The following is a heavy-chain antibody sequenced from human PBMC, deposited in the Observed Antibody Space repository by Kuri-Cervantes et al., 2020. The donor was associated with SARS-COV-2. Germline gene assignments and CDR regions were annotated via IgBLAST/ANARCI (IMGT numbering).Heavy chain of an antibody. Sequence: GESLKISCAASGFTFSSYWMSWVRQAPGKGLEWVANIKQDGSEKYYVDSVKGRFTISRDNAKSSLYLQMNSLRAEDTAVYYCARDMTIFGVVTYYFDYWGQGTLVTVSS. V-gene: IGHV3-7*01. J-gene: IGHJ4*02. CDR3: ARDMTIFGVVTYYFDY. D-gene: IGHD3-3*01. CDR1: GFTFSSYW. CDR2: IKQDGSEK.